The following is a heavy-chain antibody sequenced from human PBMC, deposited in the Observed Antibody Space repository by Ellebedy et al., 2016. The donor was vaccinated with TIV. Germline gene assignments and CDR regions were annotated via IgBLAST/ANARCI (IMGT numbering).Heavy chain of an antibody. CDR3: ARASYSIGYYGIDY. Sequence: MPSETLSLTCTVSSDSFTTDLWNWIRQTPGKGLEWIGYIYYNGRASYNPSLKSRATMSIDTSKNQVSLKLSSVTAADTAVYYCARASYSIGYYGIDYWGPGNLVTVSS. J-gene: IGHJ4*02. CDR1: SDSFTTDL. CDR2: IYYNGRA. V-gene: IGHV4-59*01. D-gene: IGHD3-10*01.